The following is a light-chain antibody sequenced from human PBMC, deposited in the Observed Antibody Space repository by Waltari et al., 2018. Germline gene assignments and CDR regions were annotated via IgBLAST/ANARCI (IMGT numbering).Light chain of an antibody. J-gene: IGKJ1*01. CDR3: QQYNTYPWT. CDR1: QSISSW. Sequence: DIQMTQSPFTLSASVGDRVTITCRASQSISSWLAWYQQKPGKAPKLLIYKASSLESGVPSRFSGSGSGTEFTLIISSLQPDDVATYYCQQYNTYPWTFGQGTKVEIK. V-gene: IGKV1-5*03. CDR2: KAS.